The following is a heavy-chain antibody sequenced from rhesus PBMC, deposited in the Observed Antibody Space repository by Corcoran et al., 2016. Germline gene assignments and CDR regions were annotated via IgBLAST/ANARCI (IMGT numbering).Heavy chain of an antibody. D-gene: IGHD3-34*01. V-gene: IGHV4-173*01. J-gene: IGHJ4*01. CDR1: GGSISSND. Sequence: QLQLQESGPGLVKPSETLSLTCAVPGGSISSNDWSWIRQPPGKGLEWIGRISGSGGTTDSNPSLQSRVTISTDTSKNQFSLKLSSVTAADTAVYYCASLFEAGACWGQGVLVTVSS. CDR3: ASLFEAGAC. CDR2: ISGSGGTT.